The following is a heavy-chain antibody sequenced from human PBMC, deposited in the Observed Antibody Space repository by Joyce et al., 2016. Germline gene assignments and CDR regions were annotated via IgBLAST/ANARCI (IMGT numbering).Heavy chain of an antibody. D-gene: IGHD6-6*01. J-gene: IGHJ4*02. CDR1: GFTFSTSA. CDR2: ISYDGTNK. Sequence: QVQVVESGGGVVQPGKSLRLYCAASGFTFSTSAMHWVRRAPGKGLKWVAVISYDGTNKYYSDSVKGRFTISRDNSKSTLFLQMDSLKPEDTAVYYCARIFLGVATRPPLDYWGQGTLVTVS. V-gene: IGHV3-30*03. CDR3: ARIFLGVATRPPLDY.